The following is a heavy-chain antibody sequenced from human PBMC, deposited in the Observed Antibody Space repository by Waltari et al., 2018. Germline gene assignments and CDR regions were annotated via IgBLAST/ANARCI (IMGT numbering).Heavy chain of an antibody. J-gene: IGHJ4*02. Sequence: DVQLTASGGGLVQPGGSLRLSCEGSGFTFSPFWMTWLRQVPGKELEWVANIKQDGTEQYFVDSFKGRFTISRDNAKRSLYLQMNNLRVDDTAMYYCARGGGDGQVHHWGQGTLVTVSS. D-gene: IGHD3-16*01. CDR3: ARGGGDGQVHH. CDR2: IKQDGTEQ. CDR1: GFTFSPFW. V-gene: IGHV3-7*03.